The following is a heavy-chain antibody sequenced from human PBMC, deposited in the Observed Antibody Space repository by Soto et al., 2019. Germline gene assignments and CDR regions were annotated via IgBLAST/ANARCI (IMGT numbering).Heavy chain of an antibody. CDR1: GYSFTSYW. CDR3: ARHYCSSTSCYPVYYYYYGMDV. J-gene: IGHJ6*02. D-gene: IGHD2-2*01. Sequence: GESLKISCKGSGYSFTSYWIGWVRQMPGKGLEWMGIIYPGDSDARYSPSFQGQVTISADKSISTAYLQWSSLKASDTAMYYCARHYCSSTSCYPVYYYYYGMDVWGQGTTVTVSS. V-gene: IGHV5-51*01. CDR2: IYPGDSDA.